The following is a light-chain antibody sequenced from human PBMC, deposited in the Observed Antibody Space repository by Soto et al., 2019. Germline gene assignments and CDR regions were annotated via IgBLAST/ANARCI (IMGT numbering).Light chain of an antibody. CDR1: QSVSTS. CDR2: GAF. CDR3: QQYDRSPRT. V-gene: IGKV3D-15*01. Sequence: EIVMTQSPATLSVSPGERATLSCRASQSVSTSVGWYQQRPGQAPRLLVYGAFNRATGIPARFSGSGSGTDFTLSISSLEPEDFAVYYCQQYDRSPRTFGQGTKVDIK. J-gene: IGKJ1*01.